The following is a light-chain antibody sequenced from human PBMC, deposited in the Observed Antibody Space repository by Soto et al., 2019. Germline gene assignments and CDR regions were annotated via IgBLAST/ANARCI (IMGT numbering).Light chain of an antibody. CDR2: AAS. J-gene: IGKJ2*01. Sequence: IQLTQSPSSLSASVGDRVTVTCRASQSINIYLNWYQQKPGKAPTLLIYAASSLQSGVPSRFSGGGSRTDFTLTISSLQPEDFPTYYCQQSYRSPYTFGQGTKMDI. CDR3: QQSYRSPYT. CDR1: QSINIY. V-gene: IGKV1-39*01.